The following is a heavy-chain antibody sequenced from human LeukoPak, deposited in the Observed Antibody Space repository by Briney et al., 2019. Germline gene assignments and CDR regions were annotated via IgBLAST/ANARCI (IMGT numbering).Heavy chain of an antibody. J-gene: IGHJ4*02. V-gene: IGHV1-2*02. CDR1: GYTFTGYY. CDR3: ASKTGGSGSPFDY. D-gene: IGHD3-10*01. Sequence: ASVKASCKASGYTFTGYYMHWVRQAPGQGLEWMGWVSPHSGATNYAQKFRGRVTMTRDTSISTAYMELSRLRSDDTAVYYCASKTGGSGSPFDYWGQGTLVTVSS. CDR2: VSPHSGAT.